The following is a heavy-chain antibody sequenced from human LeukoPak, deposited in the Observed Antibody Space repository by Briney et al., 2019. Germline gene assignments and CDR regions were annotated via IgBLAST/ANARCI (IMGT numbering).Heavy chain of an antibody. D-gene: IGHD2-2*02. CDR3: AIAGDSSTSCYRCFGY. V-gene: IGHV5-51*01. J-gene: IGHJ4*02. Sequence: GESLKISCKGSGYRFTHYWIDLVRQMPWTGLEWIAIIYPGDSDARYNPPFQGQVTISADKSVDPAYLRWGSLKASDTAMYYCAIAGDSSTSCYRCFGYWGQGTLVTVSS. CDR1: GYRFTHYW. CDR2: IYPGDSDA.